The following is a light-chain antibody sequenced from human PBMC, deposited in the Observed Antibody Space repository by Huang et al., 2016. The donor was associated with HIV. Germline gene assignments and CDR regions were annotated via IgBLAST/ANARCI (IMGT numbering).Light chain of an antibody. CDR1: QCISNS. Sequence: DIQMTQSPSSLSASVGDRVTITCRASQCISNSLAWYQQKPGKAPKLLLYAASRLKSGVPSRFSGSGSVTDYTLTISSLQPEDFATYYCQQYYSTPPITFGQGTRLEIK. CDR3: QQYYSTPPIT. CDR2: AAS. V-gene: IGKV1-NL1*01. J-gene: IGKJ5*01.